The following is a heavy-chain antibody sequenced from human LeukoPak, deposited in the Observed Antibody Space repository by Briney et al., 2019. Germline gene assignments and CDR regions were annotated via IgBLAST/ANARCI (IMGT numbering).Heavy chain of an antibody. CDR3: ARDRGEYCSSTSCYIYYYYMDV. CDR1: GFSFSTYN. CDR2: ITSGSSYI. V-gene: IGHV3-21*04. Sequence: GGSLRLSCAASGFSFSTYNMNWVRQAPGQRLEWVSSITSGSSYIYYADSVKGRFTISRDNAKSSLYLQMNSLRAEDTAVYYCARDRGEYCSSTSCYIYYYYMDVWGKGTTVTISS. J-gene: IGHJ6*03. D-gene: IGHD2-2*02.